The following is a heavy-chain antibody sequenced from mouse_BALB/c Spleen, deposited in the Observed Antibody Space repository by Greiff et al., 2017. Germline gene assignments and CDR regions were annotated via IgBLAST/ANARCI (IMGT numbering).Heavy chain of an antibody. CDR2: IDPSDSYT. D-gene: IGHD1-1*01. Sequence: QVQLQQPGAELVKPGASVKLSCKASGYTFTSYWMHWVKQRPGQGLEWIGEIDPSDSYTNYNQKFKGKATLTVDKSSSTAYMQLSSLTSEDSAVYYCARSAPTTVVIAYRGQGTLVTVSA. CDR3: ARSAPTTVVIAY. V-gene: IGHV1-69*02. CDR1: GYTFTSYW. J-gene: IGHJ3*01.